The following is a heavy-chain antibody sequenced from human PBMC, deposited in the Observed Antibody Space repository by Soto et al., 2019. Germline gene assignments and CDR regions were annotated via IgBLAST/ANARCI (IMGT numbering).Heavy chain of an antibody. CDR2: IYATGTT. CDR3: ARARYYDWCFDL. V-gene: IGHV4-4*07. D-gene: IGHD3-9*01. CDR1: GASISGFY. Sequence: SETLSLTCTVSGASISGFYWSWIRKSAGKGLEWIGRIYATGTTDYNPSLKSRVMMSVDTSKKQFSLKLRSVTAADTAVYFCARARYYDWCFDLWGLGTPVTVSS. J-gene: IGHJ4*02.